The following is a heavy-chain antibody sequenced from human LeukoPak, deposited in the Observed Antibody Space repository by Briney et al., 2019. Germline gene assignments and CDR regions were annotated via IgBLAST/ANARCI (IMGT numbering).Heavy chain of an antibody. J-gene: IGHJ6*02. CDR2: ISSSGSTM. D-gene: IGHD3-3*01. CDR1: GFTFSDYY. V-gene: IGHV3-11*01. CDR3: AREFKLRFLEWSPLKGMDV. Sequence: GGSLRLSCAASGFTFSDYYMSWIRQAPGKGLEWVSYISSSGSTMYYADSVKGRFTISRDNAKNSLYLQMNSLRAEDTAVYYCAREFKLRFLEWSPLKGMDVWGQGTTVTVSS.